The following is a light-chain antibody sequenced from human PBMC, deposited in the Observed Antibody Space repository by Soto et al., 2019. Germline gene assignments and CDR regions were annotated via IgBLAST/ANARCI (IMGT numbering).Light chain of an antibody. CDR2: KIS. J-gene: IGKJ1*01. Sequence: DIVMTQTPLSSPVTLGQPASISCRSRPSLVHSDGNTSLSWLQQRPGQPPRVLMYKISKRFSGVPDRFSGSGAGTEFTLRISRVEAEDVGVYDGMQGTQFPWTFGQGTRVEIK. CDR3: MQGTQFPWT. V-gene: IGKV2-24*01. CDR1: PSLVHSDGNTS.